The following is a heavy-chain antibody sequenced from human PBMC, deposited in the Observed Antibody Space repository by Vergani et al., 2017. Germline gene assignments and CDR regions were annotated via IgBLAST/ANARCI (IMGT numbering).Heavy chain of an antibody. D-gene: IGHD2-21*01. CDR2: IRSKAYGGTT. CDR1: GFTFSSYS. J-gene: IGHJ6*03. CDR3: TRDRQEGYCGGDCYHDYYYYMDV. V-gene: IGHV3-49*03. Sequence: EVQLVESGGGLVQPGGSLRLSCAASGFTFSSYSMNWFRQAPGKGLEWVGFIRSKAYGGTTEYAASVKGRFTISRDDSKSIAYLQMNSLKTEDTAVYYCTRDRQEGYCGGDCYHDYYYYMDVWGKGTTVTVSS.